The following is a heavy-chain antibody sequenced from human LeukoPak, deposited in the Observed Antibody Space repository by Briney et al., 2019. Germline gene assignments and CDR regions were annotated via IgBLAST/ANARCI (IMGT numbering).Heavy chain of an antibody. CDR3: ARDQQSRSDY. CDR1: GFTVSSNY. D-gene: IGHD6-13*01. CDR2: MRQDGGEK. Sequence: GGSLRLSCAASGFTVSSNYMSWVRQAPGKGLEWVANMRQDGGEKYYVGSVKGRFTISRDNAKNSLYLQMNNLRAEDTAVYFCARDQQSRSDYWGQGTLVTVSS. V-gene: IGHV3-7*01. J-gene: IGHJ4*02.